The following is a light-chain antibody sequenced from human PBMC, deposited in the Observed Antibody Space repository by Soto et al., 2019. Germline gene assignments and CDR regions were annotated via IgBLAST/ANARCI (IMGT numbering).Light chain of an antibody. CDR2: AAS. CDR1: KDIRTD. J-gene: IGKJ4*01. Sequence: AIQMTQSPSSLSASVGDRVTITCRASKDIRTDLGWYQQRPGKAPNLLIYAASSLQDGVPSRVNGSGAGTDFTLSISSLQPEDFATYSGLQAVNYPLTCGGGTQVDI. V-gene: IGKV1-6*01. CDR3: LQAVNYPLT.